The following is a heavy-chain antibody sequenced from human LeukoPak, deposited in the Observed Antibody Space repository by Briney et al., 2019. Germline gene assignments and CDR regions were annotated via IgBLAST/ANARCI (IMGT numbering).Heavy chain of an antibody. D-gene: IGHD1-26*01. V-gene: IGHV4-59*01. Sequence: SETLSLTCTVSGGSISSYYWSWIRQPPGKGLEWIGYIYYSRSTNYNPSLKSRVTISVDTSKNQFSLKLSSVTAADTAVYYCARTSGSSGGYYFDYWGQGTLVTVSS. CDR2: IYYSRST. CDR1: GGSISSYY. J-gene: IGHJ4*02. CDR3: ARTSGSSGGYYFDY.